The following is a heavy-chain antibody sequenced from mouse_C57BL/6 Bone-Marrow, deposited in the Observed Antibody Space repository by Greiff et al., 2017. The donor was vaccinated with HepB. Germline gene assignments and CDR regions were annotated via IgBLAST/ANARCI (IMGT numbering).Heavy chain of an antibody. CDR2: IHPNSGST. CDR3: ARYDYDGVYFDY. D-gene: IGHD2-4*01. CDR1: GYTFTSYW. J-gene: IGHJ2*01. Sequence: QVQLQQPGAELVKPGASVKLSCKASGYTFTSYWMHWVKQRPGQGLEWIGMIHPNSGSTNYNEKFKSKATLTVDTSSSTAYMQLSSLTSEDSAVYYCARYDYDGVYFDYWGQGTTLTVSS. V-gene: IGHV1-64*01.